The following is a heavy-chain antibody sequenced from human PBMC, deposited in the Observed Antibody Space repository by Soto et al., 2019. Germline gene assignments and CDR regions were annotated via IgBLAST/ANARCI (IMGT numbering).Heavy chain of an antibody. CDR1: GGSFSGYY. D-gene: IGHD4-17*01. V-gene: IGHV4-34*01. Sequence: QVQLQQWGAGLLKPSETLSLTCAVYGGSFSGYYWGWIRQPPGKGLECSGEINHSGSTNYNPPLKSRSPISVDTSKNHFSLKLSSVTAADTAVYYCARRDDYGDYTFDYWGPGTLVTVSS. CDR2: INHSGST. CDR3: ARRDDYGDYTFDY. J-gene: IGHJ4*02.